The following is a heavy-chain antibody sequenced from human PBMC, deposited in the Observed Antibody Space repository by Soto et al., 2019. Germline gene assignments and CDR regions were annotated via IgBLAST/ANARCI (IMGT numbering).Heavy chain of an antibody. D-gene: IGHD6-13*01. J-gene: IGHJ5*02. CDR1: GGTFSSYA. CDR3: SGDLVAAAGWDWFAP. V-gene: IGHV1-69*01. Sequence: QVQLVQSGAEVKKPGSSVKVSCKASGGTFSSYAISWVRQAPGQGLEWMGGIIPIFGTANYAQKFQGRVTITADESTSTAYMELSILRSEDTAVSYCSGDLVAAAGWDWFAPWGQGTLVTISS. CDR2: IIPIFGTA.